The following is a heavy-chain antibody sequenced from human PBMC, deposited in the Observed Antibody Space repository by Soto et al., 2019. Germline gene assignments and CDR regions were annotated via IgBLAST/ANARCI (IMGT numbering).Heavy chain of an antibody. J-gene: IGHJ4*02. D-gene: IGHD2-21*01. Sequence: SGPTLVNPTQTLTLTCTFSGFSLNTRGMCVSWIRQPPGKALEWLARIDWDGDKYYSTSLKTRLTISKDTSKNQVVLTMTNVDPVDSATYYCARLHSYFYFDCWGQGSLVTVSS. V-gene: IGHV2-70*11. CDR2: IDWDGDK. CDR1: GFSLNTRGMC. CDR3: ARLHSYFYFDC.